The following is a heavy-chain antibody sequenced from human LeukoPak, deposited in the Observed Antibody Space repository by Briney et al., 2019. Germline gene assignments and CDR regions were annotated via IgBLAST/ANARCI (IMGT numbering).Heavy chain of an antibody. CDR1: GFTFTNAW. CDR3: TTDFGLGDYAGWGDY. V-gene: IGHV3-15*07. CDR2: IKSKADGETT. Sequence: GGSLRLSCAASGFTFTNAWMNWVRQAPGKGLEWVDRIKSKADGETTDYAAPVKGRFTISRDDSKNTLYLQMNSLKTEDTAVYYCTTDFGLGDYAGWGDYWGQGTLVTVSS. D-gene: IGHD4-17*01. J-gene: IGHJ4*02.